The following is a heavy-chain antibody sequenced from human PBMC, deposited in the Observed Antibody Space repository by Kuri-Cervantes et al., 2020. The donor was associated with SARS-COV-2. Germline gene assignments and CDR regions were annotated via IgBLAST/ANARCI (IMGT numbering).Heavy chain of an antibody. V-gene: IGHV4-38-2*01. J-gene: IGHJ4*02. D-gene: IGHD6-6*01. CDR2: IYHSGST. CDR3: ARFTEYSSSLLDY. CDR1: GGSFSGYY. Sequence: SETLSLTCAVYGGSFSGYYWGWIRQPPGKGLEWIGSIYHSGSTYYNPSLKSRVTISVGTSKNQFSLKLSSVTAADTAVYYCARFTEYSSSLLDYWGQGTLVTVSS.